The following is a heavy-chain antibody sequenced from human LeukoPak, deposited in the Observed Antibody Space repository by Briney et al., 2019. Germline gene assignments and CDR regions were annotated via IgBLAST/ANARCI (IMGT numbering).Heavy chain of an antibody. D-gene: IGHD6-13*01. J-gene: IGHJ4*02. V-gene: IGHV3-53*01. CDR3: ARDMLAAAGIGD. Sequence: GGSLRLSCAASGFTVSSNYMSWVRQAPGKGLEWVSVIYSGGSTYYADSVKGRFTISRDNSKNTLYLQMNSLRAEDTAVYYCARDMLAAAGIGDWGQGTLVTVSS. CDR1: GFTVSSNY. CDR2: IYSGGST.